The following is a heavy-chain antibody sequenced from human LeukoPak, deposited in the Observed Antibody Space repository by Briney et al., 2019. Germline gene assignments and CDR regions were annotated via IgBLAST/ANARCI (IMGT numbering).Heavy chain of an antibody. CDR2: INWNGGST. Sequence: GGSLRLSCAASGFTFDDYGMSWVRQAPGKGLEWVSGINWNGGSTGYADSAKGRFTISRDNAKNSLYLQMNSLRAEDTALYYCARDSYCSGGSCYSGAFDIWGQGTMVTVSS. J-gene: IGHJ3*02. CDR3: ARDSYCSGGSCYSGAFDI. D-gene: IGHD2-15*01. CDR1: GFTFDDYG. V-gene: IGHV3-20*04.